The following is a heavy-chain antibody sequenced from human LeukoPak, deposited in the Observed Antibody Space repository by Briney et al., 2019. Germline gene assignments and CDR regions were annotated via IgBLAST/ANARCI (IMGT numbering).Heavy chain of an antibody. D-gene: IGHD2-8*01. Sequence: PGGSLRLSCATSGLTFSSPAVNWVRQAPGKGLEWVSGIIDSVDNTHYADSVKRRFTISRDSPKRTLYLQMNILRADGTGLLYSATYCASGKCADHWGHGTLVTVSS. CDR2: IIDSVDNT. J-gene: IGHJ4*01. CDR3: ATYCASGKCADH. CDR1: GLTFSSPA. V-gene: IGHV3-23*01.